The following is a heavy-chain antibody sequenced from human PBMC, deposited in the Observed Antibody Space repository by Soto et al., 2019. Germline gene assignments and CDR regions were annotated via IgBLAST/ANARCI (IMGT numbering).Heavy chain of an antibody. CDR1: GGTFSSHT. Sequence: QDQLVQSGAEVKKPGSSVKVSCKASGGTFSSHTFSWVRQAPGQGLEWMGRIIPALGTATYAQKFQGRVTSSADESATTVYMELNSLRSEDTAVYDCARPDFGDDWYFDLWGRGTLVTVSS. D-gene: IGHD4-17*01. CDR3: ARPDFGDDWYFDL. J-gene: IGHJ2*01. V-gene: IGHV1-69*08. CDR2: IIPALGTA.